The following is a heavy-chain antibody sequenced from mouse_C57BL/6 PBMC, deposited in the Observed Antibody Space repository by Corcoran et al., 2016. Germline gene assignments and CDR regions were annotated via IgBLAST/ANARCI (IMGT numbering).Heavy chain of an antibody. V-gene: IGHV1-19*01. CDR2: INPYNGGT. D-gene: IGHD2-4*01. J-gene: IGHJ2*01. CDR1: GYTFTDHY. CDR3: ARFFPYDYDGYYFDY. Sequence: EVQLQQSGPVLVKPGASVKMSCKASGYTFTDHYMNWVKQSHGKSLEWIGVINPYNGGTSYNQKFKGKATLTVDKSSSTAYMELNSLTSEDSAVYYCARFFPYDYDGYYFDYWGQGTTLTVSS.